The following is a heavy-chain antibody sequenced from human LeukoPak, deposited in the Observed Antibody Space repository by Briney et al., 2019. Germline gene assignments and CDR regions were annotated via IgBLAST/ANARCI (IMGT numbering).Heavy chain of an antibody. V-gene: IGHV4-39*01. CDR1: GGSISSSSYY. J-gene: IGHJ6*03. Sequence: PSETLSLTCTVSGGSISSSSYYWGWLRQPPGKGLEWIGSIYYSGDTYYNPSRKSRRVTISVDTSKNQFSLRLSSVTAPDTAVYYCARHQWHYYYYMGVWGKGSTVTVSS. D-gene: IGHD6-19*01. CDR2: IYYSGDT. CDR3: ARHQWHYYYYMGV.